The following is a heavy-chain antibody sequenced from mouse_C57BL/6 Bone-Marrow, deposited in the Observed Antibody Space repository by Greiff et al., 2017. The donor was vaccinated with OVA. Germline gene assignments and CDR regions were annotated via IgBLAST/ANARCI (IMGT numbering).Heavy chain of an antibody. CDR2: IFPGNGDT. Sequence: LQQSGAELVRPGASVKMSCKASGYTFTSYNMHWVKQTPRQGLEWIGAIFPGNGDTSYNQKFKGKATLTVDKSSSTAYMQLSSLTSEDSAVYFCVMSQLHNYYGRSYDAMDYWGQGTSVTVSS. CDR3: VMSQLHNYYGRSYDAMDY. V-gene: IGHV1-12*01. CDR1: GYTFTSYN. J-gene: IGHJ4*01. D-gene: IGHD1-1*01.